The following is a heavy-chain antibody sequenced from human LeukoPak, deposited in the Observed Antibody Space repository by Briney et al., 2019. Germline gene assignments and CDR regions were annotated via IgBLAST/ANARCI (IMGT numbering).Heavy chain of an antibody. CDR3: AKDPALITMVRGVIHY. CDR2: MRDDGSNI. Sequence: GGSLRLSCVASGFSFRNFGMHWVRQDPGKGLEWVTFMRDDGSNIYYADSVKGRFTISRDNSKNTLYLQMNSLRAEDTAVYYCAKDPALITMVRGVIHYWGQGTLVTVSS. V-gene: IGHV3-30*02. D-gene: IGHD3-10*01. CDR1: GFSFRNFG. J-gene: IGHJ4*02.